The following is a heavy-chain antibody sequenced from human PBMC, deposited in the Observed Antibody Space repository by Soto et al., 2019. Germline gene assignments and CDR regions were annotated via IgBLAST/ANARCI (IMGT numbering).Heavy chain of an antibody. V-gene: IGHV2-26*01. D-gene: IGHD3-22*01. CDR3: ARIRHDSSGDGIGVAY. Sequence: QVTLKESGPLLVKPTETLTLTCTVSGFSLSNARMGVSWIRQPPGKALEWLAHIFSNDEKSYSTSLKSRLTISKDTSKSQVVLTMTNMDPVATATYYCARIRHDSSGDGIGVAYWGQRTLVTVSS. CDR2: IFSNDEK. J-gene: IGHJ4*02. CDR1: GFSLSNARMG.